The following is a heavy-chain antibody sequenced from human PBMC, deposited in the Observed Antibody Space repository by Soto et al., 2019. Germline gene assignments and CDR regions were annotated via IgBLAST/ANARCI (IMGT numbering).Heavy chain of an antibody. CDR2: IYHSGST. D-gene: IGHD3-22*01. Sequence: SETLSLTCAVSGGSISSGGYSWSWIRQPPGKGLEWIGYIYHSGSTYYNPSLKSRVTISVDRSKNQFSLKLSSVTAADTAVYYCARHGMDYYDSSGYFYSPYYFDYWGQGTLVTVSS. CDR3: ARHGMDYYDSSGYFYSPYYFDY. CDR1: GGSISSGGYS. V-gene: IGHV4-30-2*01. J-gene: IGHJ4*02.